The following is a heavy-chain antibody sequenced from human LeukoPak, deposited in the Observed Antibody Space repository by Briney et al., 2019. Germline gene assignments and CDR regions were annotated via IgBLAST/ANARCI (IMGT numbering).Heavy chain of an antibody. D-gene: IGHD2-2*01. J-gene: IGHJ3*02. CDR2: ISSSSSYI. Sequence: GGSLRLSCAASGFTFSSYSMNWVRQAPGKGLEWVSSISSSSSYIYYADSVKGRFTISRDNAKNSLYLQMNSLRAEDTAVYYCAKDVVPRGSSYAFDIWGQGTMVTVSS. CDR1: GFTFSSYS. CDR3: AKDVVPRGSSYAFDI. V-gene: IGHV3-21*01.